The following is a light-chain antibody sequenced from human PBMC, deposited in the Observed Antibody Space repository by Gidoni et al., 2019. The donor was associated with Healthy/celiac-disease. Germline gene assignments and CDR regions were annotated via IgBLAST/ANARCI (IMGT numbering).Light chain of an antibody. CDR3: QAWDSSTYVV. CDR1: KLGDKY. CDR2: QDS. V-gene: IGLV3-1*01. J-gene: IGLJ2*01. Sequence: SYELTQPPSGAVSPGQTASITCSGDKLGDKYACWYQQKPGQSPVLVIYQDSKLPSGIPERFSGSNSGNTATLTISGTQAMDEADYYCQAWDSSTYVVFGGGTKLTVL.